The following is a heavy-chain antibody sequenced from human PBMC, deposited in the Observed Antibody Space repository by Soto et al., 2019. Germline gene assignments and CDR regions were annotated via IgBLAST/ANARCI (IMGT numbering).Heavy chain of an antibody. CDR1: GSTFSSYA. D-gene: IGHD3-10*01. V-gene: IGHV3-23*01. CDR3: AKEVNLDYFDY. J-gene: IGHJ4*02. CDR2: ISAGGTST. Sequence: GGSLRLSCAASGSTFSSYAMSWVRQAPGEGLEWVSAISAGGTSTYYADSVTGRFTISRDNSKDTLYLQMNSLRAEDTAVYYCAKEVNLDYFDYWGQGNLVTVSS.